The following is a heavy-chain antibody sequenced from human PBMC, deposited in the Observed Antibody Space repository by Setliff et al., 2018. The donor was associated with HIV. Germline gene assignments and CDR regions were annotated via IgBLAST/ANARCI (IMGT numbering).Heavy chain of an antibody. CDR1: GYTFDVFS. CDR2: INPKSGGT. Sequence: VSVKVSCKTSGYTFDVFSIHWVRQAPGQGPEWMGWINPKSGGTKYAQRFQGRVAMTRDTSTRTVYMDLTRLRSDDTAVYYCAREGSNPFRYFFDFWGQEPWSPSP. D-gene: IGHD4-4*01. V-gene: IGHV1-2*02. CDR3: AREGSNPFRYFFDF. J-gene: IGHJ4*01.